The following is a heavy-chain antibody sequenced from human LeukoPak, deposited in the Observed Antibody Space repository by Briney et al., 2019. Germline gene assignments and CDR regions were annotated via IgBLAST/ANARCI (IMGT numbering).Heavy chain of an antibody. CDR3: AKPWGIAAAGPFDY. V-gene: IGHV3-53*05. Sequence: GGSLRLSCAASGFIVSHNYMTWVRQAPGKGLEWISVIYIDGTTYYADSVKGRFTISRDNSKNTLYLQINSLRAEDTAVYYCAKPWGIAAAGPFDYWGQGTLVTVSS. J-gene: IGHJ4*02. CDR2: IYIDGTT. D-gene: IGHD6-13*01. CDR1: GFIVSHNY.